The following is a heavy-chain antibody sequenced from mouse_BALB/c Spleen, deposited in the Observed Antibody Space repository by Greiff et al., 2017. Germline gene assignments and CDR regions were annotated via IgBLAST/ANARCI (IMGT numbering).Heavy chain of an antibody. CDR2: ISTYYGNT. Sequence: QVHVKQSGPELVRPGVSVKISCKGSGYTFTDYAMHWVKQSHAKSLEWIGVISTYYGNTNYNQKFKGKATMTVDKSSSTAYMELARLTSEDSAIYYCARGDDGAWFAYWGQGTLVTVSA. CDR1: GYTFTDYA. J-gene: IGHJ3*01. CDR3: ARGDDGAWFAY. V-gene: IGHV1-67*01. D-gene: IGHD2-12*01.